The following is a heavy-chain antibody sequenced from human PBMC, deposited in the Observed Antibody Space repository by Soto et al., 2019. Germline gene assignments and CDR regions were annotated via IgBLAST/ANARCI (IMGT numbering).Heavy chain of an antibody. Sequence: QVQLVQSGAEVKKPGSSVKVSCKASGGTFSSYAISWVRQAPGQGLEWMGGIIPIFGTANYAQKFQGRVTMTAVNSTSEASMQLGGGRPEVTACYYCAREWIVAAMRYSYGMAVCRQGTTVTVPS. CDR3: AREWIVAAMRYSYGMAV. D-gene: IGHD2-2*01. V-gene: IGHV1-69*06. CDR2: IIPIFGTA. CDR1: GGTFSSYA. J-gene: IGHJ6*02.